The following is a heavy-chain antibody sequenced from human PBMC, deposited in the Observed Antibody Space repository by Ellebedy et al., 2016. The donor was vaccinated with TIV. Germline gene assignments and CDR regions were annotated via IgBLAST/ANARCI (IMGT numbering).Heavy chain of an antibody. D-gene: IGHD3-9*01. CDR1: GFNFNTYG. CDR2: ISFDGSSK. V-gene: IGHV3-30*03. J-gene: IGHJ6*02. CDR3: ARDGSDGPFLTQADYYGMDV. Sequence: GGSLRLXXAASGFNFNTYGMHWVRQAPGKGLEWVALISFDGSSKYYADSVKGRFTISRDNSKNTLYLQMNSLRAEDTAVYYCARDGSDGPFLTQADYYGMDVWGQGTTVTVSS.